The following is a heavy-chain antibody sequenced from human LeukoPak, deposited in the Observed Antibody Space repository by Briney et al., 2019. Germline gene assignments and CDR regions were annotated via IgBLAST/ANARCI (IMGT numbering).Heavy chain of an antibody. CDR2: IYYSGST. CDR3: ASALFPWAEYFQH. CDR1: GGSISSSSYY. J-gene: IGHJ1*01. Sequence: SETLSLTCTVSGGSISSSSYYRGWIRQPPGKGLEWIGSIYYSGSTYYNPSLKSRVTISVDTSKNQFSLKLSSVTAADTAVYYCASALFPWAEYFQHWGQGTLVTVSS. V-gene: IGHV4-39*07. D-gene: IGHD2-21*01.